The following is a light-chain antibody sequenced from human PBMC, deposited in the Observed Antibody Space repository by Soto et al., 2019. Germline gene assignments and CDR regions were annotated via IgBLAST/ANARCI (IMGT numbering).Light chain of an antibody. CDR3: QQYNNWPQT. CDR1: QSVSSTF. V-gene: IGKV3-20*01. Sequence: DIVLTQSPGTLSLSPGERATLSCRASQSVSSTFFAWYQQKPGQAPRLLMFGASNRATGIPDRFSGSGSGTDFTLTISRLEPEDFAMYYCQQYNNWPQTFGQGTKVDIK. J-gene: IGKJ1*01. CDR2: GAS.